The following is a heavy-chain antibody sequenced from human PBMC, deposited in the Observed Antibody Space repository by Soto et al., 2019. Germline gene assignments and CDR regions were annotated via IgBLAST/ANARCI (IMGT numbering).Heavy chain of an antibody. V-gene: IGHV1-69*01. CDR1: GGTFSSYA. D-gene: IGHD3-22*01. CDR3: TRDRGRRYNDGRGYYYSAY. CDR2: VIPIFGTT. J-gene: IGHJ4*02. Sequence: QVHLVQSGAEVKKPGSSVKVSCKASGGTFSSYAISWVRQAPGQGLEWMGGVIPIFGTTNYAQKFQGRVTITADESTSTAYMQPTSLRYEDTAVYYCTRDRGRRYNDGRGYYYSAYWGQGTLVTVSS.